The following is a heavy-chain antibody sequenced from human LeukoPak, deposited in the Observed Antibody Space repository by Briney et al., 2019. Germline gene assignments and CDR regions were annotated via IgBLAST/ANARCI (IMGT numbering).Heavy chain of an antibody. V-gene: IGHV3-48*03. Sequence: GSLRLSCAAPGFTFSSYEMNWVRQAPGKGLEWVSYISSSGSTIYYADSVKGRFTISRDNAKNSLYLQMNSLRAEDTAVYYCAKDVGFSVKGEITSEWAYWGQGTLVTVSS. D-gene: IGHD3-10*01. CDR3: AKDVGFSVKGEITSEWAY. CDR2: ISSSGSTI. CDR1: GFTFSSYE. J-gene: IGHJ4*02.